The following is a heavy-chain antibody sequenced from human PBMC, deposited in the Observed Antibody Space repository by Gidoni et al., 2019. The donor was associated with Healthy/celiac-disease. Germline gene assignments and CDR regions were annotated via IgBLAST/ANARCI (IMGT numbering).Heavy chain of an antibody. CDR2: INHSGST. CDR1: GGSFSGYY. D-gene: IGHD3-3*01. Sequence: QAQLQPWGAGLLTPSETLSLTCAVYGGSFSGYYWSWIRQPPGKGLEWIGEINHSGSTNYNPSLKSRVTISVDTSKNQFSLKLSSVTAADTAVYYCARGDFVTVFDYWGQGTLVTISS. V-gene: IGHV4-34*01. J-gene: IGHJ4*02. CDR3: ARGDFVTVFDY.